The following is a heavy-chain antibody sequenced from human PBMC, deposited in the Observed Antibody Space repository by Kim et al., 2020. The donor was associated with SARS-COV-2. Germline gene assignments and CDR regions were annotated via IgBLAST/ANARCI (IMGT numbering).Heavy chain of an antibody. CDR3: ARHSQAYYYYYGMDV. J-gene: IGHJ6*02. V-gene: IGHV4-39*01. Sequence: SETLSLTCTVSGGSISSSSYYWGWIRQPPGKGLEWIGSIYYSGSTYYNPSLKSRVTISVDTSKNQFSLKLSSVTAADTAVYYCARHSQAYYYYYGMDVWGQGTTVTVSS. CDR1: GGSISSSSYY. CDR2: IYYSGST.